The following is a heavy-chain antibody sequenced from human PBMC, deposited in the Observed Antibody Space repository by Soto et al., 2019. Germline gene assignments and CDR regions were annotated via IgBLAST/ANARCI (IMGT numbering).Heavy chain of an antibody. D-gene: IGHD5-18*01. CDR3: ARGFSGYSYLFDY. V-gene: IGHV3-53*01. CDR1: GFTVSSTY. Sequence: EVPLVESGGGLIQPGGSLRLSCAASGFTVSSTYMSWVRQAPGKGLEWVSIIYSGGSTYYADSVKGRFTISRDNSKNTLFLQMNSLRAEDTAVYYCARGFSGYSYLFDYWGQGTLVTVSS. CDR2: IYSGGST. J-gene: IGHJ4*02.